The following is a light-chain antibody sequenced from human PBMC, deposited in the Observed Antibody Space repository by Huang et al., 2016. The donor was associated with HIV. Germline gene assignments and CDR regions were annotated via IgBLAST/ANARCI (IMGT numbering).Light chain of an antibody. V-gene: IGKV3-15*01. CDR1: TRFRSN. Sequence: EIVMTPSPATLSVSPGERATLSCRASTRFRSNVAWYQQKPGKAPRLRIYGASTRATGIPARFSGSGSGTEFTLTISSLQSEDFAVYYCQQYNNWPGTFGPGTKVDIK. CDR3: QQYNNWPGT. J-gene: IGKJ3*01. CDR2: GAS.